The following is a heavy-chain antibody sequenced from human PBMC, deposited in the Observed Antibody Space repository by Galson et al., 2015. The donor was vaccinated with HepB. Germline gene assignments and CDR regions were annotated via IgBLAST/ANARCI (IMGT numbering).Heavy chain of an antibody. J-gene: IGHJ6*02. CDR1: GFTVSSNY. CDR2: IYSGGST. V-gene: IGHV3-66*01. Sequence: SLRLSCAASGFTVSSNYMSWVRQAPGKGLEWVSVIYSGGSTYYADSVKGRFTISRDNSKNTLYLQMNSLRAEDTAVYYCARVPEPHDYYYYGMDVWGQGTTVTVSS. CDR3: ARVPEPHDYYYYGMDV. D-gene: IGHD1-14*01.